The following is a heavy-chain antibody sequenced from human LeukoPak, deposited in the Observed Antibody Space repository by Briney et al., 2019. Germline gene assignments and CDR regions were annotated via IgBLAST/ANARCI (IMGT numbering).Heavy chain of an antibody. Sequence: ASVKVSCKASGYTFTGYYMHWVRQAPGQGLVWMGWINPNSGGTNYAQKFQGRVTMTRDTSISTAYMELSRLRSDDTAVYYCVSHSSGWYGFDYWGQGTLVTVSS. J-gene: IGHJ4*02. V-gene: IGHV1-2*02. CDR1: GYTFTGYY. CDR3: VSHSSGWYGFDY. CDR2: INPNSGGT. D-gene: IGHD6-19*01.